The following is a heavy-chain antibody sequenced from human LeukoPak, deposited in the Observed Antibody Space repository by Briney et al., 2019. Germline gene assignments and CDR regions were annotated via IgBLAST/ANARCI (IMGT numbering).Heavy chain of an antibody. V-gene: IGHV3-53*01. CDR1: GFTVSNNY. J-gene: IGHJ4*02. D-gene: IGHD3-10*01. CDR3: AKEGLPMVRRGFDY. Sequence: GGSLRLSCAASGFTVSNNYMTWVRQAPGKGLEWVSVIYSGGSTYYADSVKARFTISRDNSKNTLYLQMNSLRAEDTAVYYCAKEGLPMVRRGFDYWGQGTLVTVSS. CDR2: IYSGGST.